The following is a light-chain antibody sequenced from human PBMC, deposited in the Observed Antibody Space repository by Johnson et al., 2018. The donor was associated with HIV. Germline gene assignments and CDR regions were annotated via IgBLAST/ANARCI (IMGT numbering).Light chain of an antibody. CDR3: GTWDCSLNLYV. V-gene: IGLV1-51*02. Sequence: QSVLTQPPSVSAAPGQKVTISCSGSSSNIGNNYVYWYQQLPGTAPKLLIYENNKRPYGIPARFSGGKSGSSTTLAVTALHLEDDSDYYCGTWDCSLNLYVFGTGTKVTVL. J-gene: IGLJ1*01. CDR1: SSNIGNNY. CDR2: ENN.